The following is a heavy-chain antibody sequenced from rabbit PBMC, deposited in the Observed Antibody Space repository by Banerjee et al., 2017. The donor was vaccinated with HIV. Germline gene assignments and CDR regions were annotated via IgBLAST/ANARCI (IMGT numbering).Heavy chain of an antibody. V-gene: IGHV1S45*01. D-gene: IGHD8-1*01. CDR1: GFDFSSNA. Sequence: QEQLVESGGGLVQPEGSLTLTCKASGFDFSSNAMCWVRQAPGKGLEWIACIYAGSSGSTVYASWAKGRFTISKTSSTTVTLQMTSLTAADTATYFCARTGAGYGGGGYDLWGQGTLVTVS. J-gene: IGHJ3*01. CDR2: IYAGSSGST. CDR3: ARTGAGYGGGGYDL.